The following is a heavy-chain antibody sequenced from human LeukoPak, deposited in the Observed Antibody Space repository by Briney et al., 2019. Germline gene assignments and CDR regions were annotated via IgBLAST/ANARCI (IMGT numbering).Heavy chain of an antibody. Sequence: ASVKVSCKASGGTFSSYAISWVRQAPGQGLEWMGGIIANVGTPNYAQKFQGRVTVSADESTNTIYLVVDSLRPDDTAVYYCARLVNWGPLGDYWGQGTLVTVSS. V-gene: IGHV1-69*13. J-gene: IGHJ4*02. CDR2: IIANVGTP. CDR1: GGTFSSYA. CDR3: ARLVNWGPLGDY. D-gene: IGHD7-27*01.